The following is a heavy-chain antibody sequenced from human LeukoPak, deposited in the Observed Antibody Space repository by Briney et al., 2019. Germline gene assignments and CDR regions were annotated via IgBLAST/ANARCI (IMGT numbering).Heavy chain of an antibody. D-gene: IGHD3-22*01. CDR2: IGSNSRHM. CDR3: ARDYYDSSGYYYEFGWFDP. Sequence: GGSLRLSCVASAFSFSDSSMNWVRRAPGKGLEWLSSIGSNSRHMNYADSAKGRFTISRDNAKNSLYLQMNSLRAEDTAVYYCARDYYDSSGYYYEFGWFDPWGQGTLVTVSS. CDR1: AFSFSDSS. J-gene: IGHJ5*02. V-gene: IGHV3-21*01.